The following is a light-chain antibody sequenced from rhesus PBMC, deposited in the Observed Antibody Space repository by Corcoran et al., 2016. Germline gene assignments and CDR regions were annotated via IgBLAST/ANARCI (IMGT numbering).Light chain of an antibody. CDR1: QSLLHSVGEIY. CDR3: RHETTVPYG. CDR2: QVS. Sequence: DVVLTQSPLSLAVTPGQPASISCKSSQSLLHSVGEIYLIWLSQKPGPPPRRLIYQVSNRDSGIPARVSGSGARTEFTMKITRVEAEDVGFYYYRHETTVPYGFSQGTRVEIK. J-gene: IGKJ2*01. V-gene: IGKV2S8*01.